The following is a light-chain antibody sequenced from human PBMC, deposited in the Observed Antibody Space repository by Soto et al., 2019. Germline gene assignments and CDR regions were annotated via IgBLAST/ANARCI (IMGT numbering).Light chain of an antibody. CDR1: NIGSKS. CDR2: YDS. V-gene: IGLV3-21*04. CDR3: QVWDTSSDVV. Sequence: SYELTQPPSVSVAPGKTARITCGGNNIGSKSVHWYQQKPGQAPVLVIYYDSDRPSGIPERFSGSNSGNTVTLTISRVEAGDEADYYCQVWDTSSDVVFGGGTKLTVL. J-gene: IGLJ2*01.